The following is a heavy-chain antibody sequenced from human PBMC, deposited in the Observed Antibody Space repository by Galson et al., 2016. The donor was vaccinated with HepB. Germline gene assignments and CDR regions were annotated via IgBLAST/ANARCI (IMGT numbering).Heavy chain of an antibody. Sequence: SLRLSCAGSGFTFRNYHMNWVRQTPGKGLEWVSSISSGSAYKYYADSVKGRFSIFRDNAKNALYLQMNSLRVVDTAVYYCARPRDNYCHAIDIWGQGTMDTVSS. CDR2: ISSGSAYK. CDR1: GFTFRNYH. D-gene: IGHD1-20*01. V-gene: IGHV3-21*01. J-gene: IGHJ3*02. CDR3: ARPRDNYCHAIDI.